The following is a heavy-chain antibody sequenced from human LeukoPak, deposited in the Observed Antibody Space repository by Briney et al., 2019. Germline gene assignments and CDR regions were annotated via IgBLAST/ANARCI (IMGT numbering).Heavy chain of an antibody. D-gene: IGHD4-11*01. Sequence: SVKVSCTASGGTFSSYAISWVRQAPGQGLEWMGGIIPIFGTANYAQKFQGRVTITAGESTSTAYMELSSLRSEDTAVYYCAREPPTTVTYYNWFDPWGQGTLVTVSS. CDR1: GGTFSSYA. V-gene: IGHV1-69*13. CDR2: IIPIFGTA. CDR3: AREPPTTVTYYNWFDP. J-gene: IGHJ5*02.